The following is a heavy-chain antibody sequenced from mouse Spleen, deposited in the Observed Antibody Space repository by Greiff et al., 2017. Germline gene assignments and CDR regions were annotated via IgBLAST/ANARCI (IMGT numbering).Heavy chain of an antibody. Sequence: EVQVVESGGGLVKPGGSLKLSCAASGFTFSDYGMHWVRQAPEKGLEWVAYISSGSSTIYYADTVKGRFTISRDNAKNTLFLQMTSLRSEDTAMYYCARSLGQLGNYWGQGTTLTVSS. CDR3: ARSLGQLGNY. CDR2: ISSGSSTI. V-gene: IGHV5-17*01. J-gene: IGHJ2*01. CDR1: GFTFSDYG. D-gene: IGHD3-3*01.